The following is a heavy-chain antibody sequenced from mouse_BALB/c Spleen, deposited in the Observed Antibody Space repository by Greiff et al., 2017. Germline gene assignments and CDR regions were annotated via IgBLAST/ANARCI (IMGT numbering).Heavy chain of an antibody. V-gene: IGHV5-17*02. CDR2: ISSGSSTI. Sequence: EVQVVESGGGLVQPGGSRKLSCAASGFTFSSFGMHWVRQAPEKGLEWVAYISSGSSTIYYADTVKGRFTISRDNPKNTLFLQMTSLRSEDTAMYYCAREGGYYYAMDYWGQGTSVTVSS. CDR3: AREGGYYYAMDY. J-gene: IGHJ4*01. CDR1: GFTFSSFG.